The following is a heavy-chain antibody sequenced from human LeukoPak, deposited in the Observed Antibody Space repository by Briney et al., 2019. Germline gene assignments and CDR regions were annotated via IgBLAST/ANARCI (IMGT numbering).Heavy chain of an antibody. CDR2: IRYDGSNK. J-gene: IGHJ6*03. V-gene: IGHV3-30*02. Sequence: PGGSLRLSCAASGFTFSGYGMHWVRQAPGKGLEWVAFIRYDGSNKYYADSVKGRFTISRDNSKNTVYLQMNSLRAEDTAVYYCAKVMKGSERLTMVRGVIIKTAGLYYMDVWGKGTTVTVSS. D-gene: IGHD3-10*01. CDR3: AKVMKGSERLTMVRGVIIKTAGLYYMDV. CDR1: GFTFSGYG.